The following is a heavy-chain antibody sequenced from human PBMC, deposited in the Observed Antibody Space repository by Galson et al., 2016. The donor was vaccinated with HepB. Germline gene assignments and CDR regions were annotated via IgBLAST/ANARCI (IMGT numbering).Heavy chain of an antibody. J-gene: IGHJ4*02. CDR3: ARVGTGYCSSTSCYAYDY. Sequence: QSGAEVKKPGESPRISCKGSGYTFTNYLISWVRQMPGKGLEWMGRIDPSDSYTTYSPSFHGHVTISADKSITTAYLQWSSLKASDTAMYYCARVGTGYCSSTSCYAYDYWGQGTLVTVSS. CDR2: IDPSDSYT. CDR1: GYTFTNYL. V-gene: IGHV5-10-1*01. D-gene: IGHD2-2*01.